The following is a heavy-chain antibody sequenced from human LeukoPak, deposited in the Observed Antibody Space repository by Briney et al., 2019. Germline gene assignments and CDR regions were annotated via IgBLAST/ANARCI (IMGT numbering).Heavy chain of an antibody. V-gene: IGHV3-30*02. Sequence: GGSLRLSCVASGFTFSSRDWMTWVRQAPGKGLEWVAFIRYDGSNKYYADSVKGRFTISRDNAKNSLYLQMNSLRAEDTAVYYCARRFGAARDDYMDVWGKGTAVTVSS. CDR1: GFTFSSRDW. J-gene: IGHJ6*03. D-gene: IGHD3-16*01. CDR2: IRYDGSNK. CDR3: ARRFGAARDDYMDV.